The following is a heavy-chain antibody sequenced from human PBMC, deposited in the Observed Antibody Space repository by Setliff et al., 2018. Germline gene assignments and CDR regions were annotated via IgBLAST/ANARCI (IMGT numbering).Heavy chain of an antibody. Sequence: GGSLRLSCAASGFTFTSYAMNWVRRAPGKGLEWVSSIIGHGGDTYHADSVKGRFTVSRDNSKNTLYLQMSSLRAEDTAIYYCAKASLAYSFGYYFDSWGQGALVTVSS. CDR1: GFTFTSYA. CDR3: AKASLAYSFGYYFDS. D-gene: IGHD5-18*01. CDR2: IIGHGGDT. J-gene: IGHJ4*01. V-gene: IGHV3-23*01.